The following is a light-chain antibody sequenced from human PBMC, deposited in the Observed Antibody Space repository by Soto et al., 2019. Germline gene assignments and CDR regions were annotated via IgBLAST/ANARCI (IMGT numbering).Light chain of an antibody. J-gene: IGKJ1*01. CDR3: QQRSFWPPT. V-gene: IGKV3-11*01. Sequence: EVVFTQSPATLSLSPGDTAIVSCRASQSVSTSLIWYQQKLGQPPRLLIYDTSDRGTGIPARFSASGSGTDFTLTINSLEPEDFAVYYCQQRSFWPPTFGLGTKVEIK. CDR2: DTS. CDR1: QSVSTS.